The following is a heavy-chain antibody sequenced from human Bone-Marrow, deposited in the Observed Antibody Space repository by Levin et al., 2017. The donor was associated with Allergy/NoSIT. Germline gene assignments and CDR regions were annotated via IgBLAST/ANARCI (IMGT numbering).Heavy chain of an antibody. V-gene: IGHV1-2*06. CDR3: AGGSDLYYAYDF. CDR2: INPHDGAT. J-gene: IGHJ3*01. CDR1: GYTFTGYY. D-gene: IGHD2-15*01. Sequence: ASVKVSCNTSGYTFTGYYLHWVRQAPGQGLEWMGRINPHDGATDYTERFQGRVTMTRDTSIRTAYMELTRLTSEDTAVYYCAGGSDLYYAYDFWGQGTMVTVSS.